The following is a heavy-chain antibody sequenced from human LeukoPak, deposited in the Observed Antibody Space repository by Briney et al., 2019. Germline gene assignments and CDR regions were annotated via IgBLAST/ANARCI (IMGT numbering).Heavy chain of an antibody. Sequence: SETLSLTCAVYGGSFSGYYWSWIRQPPGKGLEWIGEINHSGSTNYNPSLKSRVTISVDTSKNQFSLKLSSVTAADTAVYYCARDLYCSGGSCHDLWGQGTLVTVSS. CDR1: GGSFSGYY. J-gene: IGHJ4*02. CDR3: ARDLYCSGGSCHDL. V-gene: IGHV4-34*01. D-gene: IGHD2-15*01. CDR2: INHSGST.